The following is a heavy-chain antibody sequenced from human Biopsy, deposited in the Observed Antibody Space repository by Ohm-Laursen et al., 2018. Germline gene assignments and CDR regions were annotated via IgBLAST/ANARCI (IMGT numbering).Heavy chain of an antibody. Sequence: SQTLSLTCIVSGGCISSDYWSWIRQSPGKGLEWIGYISNRGSTNYNPSLRGRVTISVDTSKNQFSLKLSSVTAADTAVFFCARLYRLDDYWNDDPPDAFDVWGQGTRVTVSS. V-gene: IGHV4-59*01. CDR1: GGCISSDY. J-gene: IGHJ3*01. CDR3: ARLYRLDDYWNDDPPDAFDV. D-gene: IGHD3-3*01. CDR2: ISNRGST.